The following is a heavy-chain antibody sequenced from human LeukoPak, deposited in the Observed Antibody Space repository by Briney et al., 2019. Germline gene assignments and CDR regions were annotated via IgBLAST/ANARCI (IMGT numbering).Heavy chain of an antibody. CDR3: ARDRPHYDFWSGYFRTGDAFDI. V-gene: IGHV1-3*01. Sequence: ASVKVSCKASGYTFTSYAMHWVRQAPGQRLEWMGWINAGNGNTKYSQKFQGRVTITRDTSASTAYMELSSLRSEDTAVYYCARDRPHYDFWSGYFRTGDAFDIWGQGTMVTVSS. CDR1: GYTFTSYA. CDR2: INAGNGNT. D-gene: IGHD3-3*01. J-gene: IGHJ3*02.